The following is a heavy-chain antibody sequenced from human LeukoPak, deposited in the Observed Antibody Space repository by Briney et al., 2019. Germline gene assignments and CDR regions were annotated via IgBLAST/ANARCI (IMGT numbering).Heavy chain of an antibody. J-gene: IGHJ6*03. CDR3: ARGPKRYYYYYYMDV. V-gene: IGHV4-39*01. Sequence: SETLSLTCTVSGGSISSSSYYWGWIRQPPEKGLEWIGTIYYSGTTYYNPSLKSRVTISVDTSKNQFSLKLSSVTAADTAVYYCARGPKRYYYYYYMDVWGKGTTVTVSS. CDR1: GGSISSSSYY. CDR2: IYYSGTT.